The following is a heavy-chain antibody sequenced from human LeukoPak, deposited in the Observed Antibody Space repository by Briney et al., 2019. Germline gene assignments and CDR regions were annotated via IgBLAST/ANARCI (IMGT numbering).Heavy chain of an antibody. CDR1: GFTFSNYA. CDR3: ARGGTKRYSSSWLKNWFDP. V-gene: IGHV3-30*04. J-gene: IGHJ5*02. CDR2: ISYDGSNK. D-gene: IGHD6-13*01. Sequence: GGSLRLSCAASGFTFSNYAMSWVRQAPGKGLERVAVISYDGSNKYYADSVKGRFTISRDNSKSTLYLQMNSLRAEDTAVYYCARGGTKRYSSSWLKNWFDPWGQGTLVTVSS.